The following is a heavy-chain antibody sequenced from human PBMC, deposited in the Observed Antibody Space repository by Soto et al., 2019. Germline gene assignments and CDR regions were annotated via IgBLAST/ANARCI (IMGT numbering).Heavy chain of an antibody. CDR3: ARGDRGAFDL. D-gene: IGHD2-21*02. CDR1: GFTFSSYA. V-gene: IGHV3-20*04. J-gene: IGHJ3*01. Sequence: GSLRLSCAASGFTFSSYAMSWVRQAPGKGLEWVSGINWNGGSTGYADSVKGRFTISRDNAKNTLYLQMNSLRAEDTAVYYCARGDRGAFDLWGQGTMVT. CDR2: INWNGGST.